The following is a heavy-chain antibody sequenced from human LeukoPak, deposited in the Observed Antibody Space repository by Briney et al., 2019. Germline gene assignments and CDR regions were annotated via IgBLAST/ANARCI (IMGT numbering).Heavy chain of an antibody. J-gene: IGHJ3*02. V-gene: IGHV4-59*08. CDR1: GGSISSSY. CDR3: TSQERGGYWYDAFDI. Sequence: SEALSLTCTVSGGSISSSYWSWIRQTPGKGLECVGSINYSGSTDYNPFLKSRGTISVDTAKNQFSLKLSSVTAADTAVYYCTSQERGGYWYDAFDICGQGTMFTVSS. CDR2: INYSGST. D-gene: IGHD5-12*01.